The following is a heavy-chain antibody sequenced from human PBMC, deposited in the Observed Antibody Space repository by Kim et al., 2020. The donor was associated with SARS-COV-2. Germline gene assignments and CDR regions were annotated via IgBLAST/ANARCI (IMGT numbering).Heavy chain of an antibody. J-gene: IGHJ4*02. D-gene: IGHD5-18*01. CDR2: ISYDGSNK. Sequence: GGSLRLSCAASGFTFSSYGMHWVRQAPGKGLEWVAVISYDGSNKYYADSVKGRFTISRDNSKNTLYLQMNSLRAEDTAVYYCARDPGYSYGRELDYWGRGTLVTVSS. CDR3: ARDPGYSYGRELDY. V-gene: IGHV3-33*05. CDR1: GFTFSSYG.